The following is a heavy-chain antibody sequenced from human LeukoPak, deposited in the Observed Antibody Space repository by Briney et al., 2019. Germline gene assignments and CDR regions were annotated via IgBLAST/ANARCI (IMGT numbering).Heavy chain of an antibody. CDR3: ARVPMVRGVSFDP. CDR2: LYHRGST. CDR1: GYSISSGYY. J-gene: IGHJ5*02. Sequence: SETLSLTCTVSGYSISSGYYWGWIRQPPGKGLEWIGSLYHRGSTYYNPSLKSRVTISVDTSKTQFSLKRSSVTDADTAVYCCARVPMVRGVSFDPWGQGTLVTVSS. D-gene: IGHD3-10*01. V-gene: IGHV4-38-2*02.